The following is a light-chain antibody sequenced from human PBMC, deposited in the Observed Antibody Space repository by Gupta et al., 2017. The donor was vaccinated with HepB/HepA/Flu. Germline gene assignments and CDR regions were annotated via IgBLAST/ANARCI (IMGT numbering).Light chain of an antibody. CDR3: HQREPWA. CDR1: ESVNNY. V-gene: IGKV3-11*01. CDR2: HAS. J-gene: IGKJ1*01. Sequence: VLTQSPATLSLSPGEKATLSCRASESVNNYVAWYQQKHGQAPMLLVYHASIRGTGIPARFSGSGSGAEVSLTRSGIETEEASVYYHHQREPWAFGQGTKVEI.